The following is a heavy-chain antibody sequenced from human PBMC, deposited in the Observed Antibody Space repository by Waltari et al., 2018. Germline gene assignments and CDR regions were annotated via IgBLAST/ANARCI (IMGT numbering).Heavy chain of an antibody. V-gene: IGHV4-30-4*08. D-gene: IGHD2-15*01. CDR3: ARGESCSGGSCYPYYFDY. CDR1: GGSISSGDYY. Sequence: QVQLQESGPGLVKPSQTLSLTCTVSGGSISSGDYYWSWIRQPPGQGTGWIGYIYYIGSTYYNPSLKSRVTISVDTSKNQFSRKLSSVTAADTAVYYCARGESCSGGSCYPYYFDYWGQGTLVTVSS. J-gene: IGHJ4*02. CDR2: IYYIGST.